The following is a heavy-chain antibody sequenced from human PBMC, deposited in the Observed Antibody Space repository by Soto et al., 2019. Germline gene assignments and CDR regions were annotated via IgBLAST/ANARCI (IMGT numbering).Heavy chain of an antibody. D-gene: IGHD6-6*01. J-gene: IGHJ6*02. CDR1: GYSFTSYW. CDR3: ARMSPYSSSHDYYYYGMDV. CDR2: IDPSDSYT. V-gene: IGHV5-10-1*01. Sequence: GESLKISCKGSGYSFTSYWISWVRQMPGKGLEWMGWIDPSDSYTNYSPSFQGHVTIPADKSITTTYLQWSSLKAPDTAMYYCARMSPYSSSHDYYYYGMDVCGQGTTVLVSS.